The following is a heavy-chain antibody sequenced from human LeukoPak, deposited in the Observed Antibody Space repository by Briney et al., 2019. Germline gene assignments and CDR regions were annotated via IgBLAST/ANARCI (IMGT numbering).Heavy chain of an antibody. Sequence: SETLSLTCTVSGGSISSYYWSWIRQPPGKGLEWIGYIYYSGSTNYNPSLKSRVTISVDTSKNQFSLKLSSVTAADTAVYYCARKYMVRGYTVWGQGTTVTVSS. V-gene: IGHV4-59*12. CDR1: GGSISSYY. CDR2: IYYSGST. CDR3: ARKYMVRGYTV. J-gene: IGHJ6*02. D-gene: IGHD3-10*01.